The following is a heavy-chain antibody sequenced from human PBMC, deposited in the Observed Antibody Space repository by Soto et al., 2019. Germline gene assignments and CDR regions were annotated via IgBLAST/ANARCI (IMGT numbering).Heavy chain of an antibody. J-gene: IGHJ4*02. D-gene: IGHD1-26*01. CDR3: AKDRALYSGSYYLDY. V-gene: IGHV3-30*18. CDR2: ISYDGTNK. Sequence: PGGSLRLSCAASGFTFSSYGMHWVRQAPGKGLEWVALISYDGTNKLYADSVKGRFTISRDNSKNTLYMQMNSLRAEDTAVYYCAKDRALYSGSYYLDYWGQGILVTVSS. CDR1: GFTFSSYG.